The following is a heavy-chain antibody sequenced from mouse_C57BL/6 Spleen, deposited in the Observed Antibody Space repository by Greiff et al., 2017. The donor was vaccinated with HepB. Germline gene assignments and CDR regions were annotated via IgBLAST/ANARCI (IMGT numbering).Heavy chain of an antibody. CDR3: ARWDITTVVDY. V-gene: IGHV1-81*01. CDR2: IYPRSGNT. D-gene: IGHD1-1*01. Sequence: QVQLKESGAELARPGASVKLSCKASGYTFTSYGISWVKQRTGQGLEWIGEIYPRSGNTYYNEKFKGKATLTADKSSSTAYMELRSLTSEDSAVYFCARWDITTVVDYWGQGTTLTVSS. CDR1: GYTFTSYG. J-gene: IGHJ2*01.